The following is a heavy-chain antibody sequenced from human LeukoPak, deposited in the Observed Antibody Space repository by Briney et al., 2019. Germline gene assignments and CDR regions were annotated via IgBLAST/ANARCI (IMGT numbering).Heavy chain of an antibody. CDR2: INPNSGGT. D-gene: IGHD1-26*01. J-gene: IGHJ4*02. V-gene: IGHV1-2*06. CDR3: ARDLGGQVGATDY. CDR1: GYTFTGYY. Sequence: ASVKVSCKASGYTFTGYYMHWVRQAPGQGLEWMGRINPNSGGTNYAQKFQGRVTMTRDTSISTVYMELSRLRSDDTAVYYCARDLGGQVGATDYWGQGTLVTVSS.